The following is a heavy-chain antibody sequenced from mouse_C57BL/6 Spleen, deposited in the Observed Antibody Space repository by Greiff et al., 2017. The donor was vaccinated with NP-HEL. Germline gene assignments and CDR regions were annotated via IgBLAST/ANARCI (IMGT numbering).Heavy chain of an antibody. V-gene: IGHV1-52*01. CDR2: IDPSDSET. Sequence: QVQLQQPGAELVRPGSSVKLSCKASGYTFTSYWMHWVKQRPIQGLEWIGNIDPSDSETHYNQKFKDKATLTVDKSSSTAYMQLSSLTSEDSAVYYCAREGYGPGYFDYWGQGTTLTVSS. CDR1: GYTFTSYW. CDR3: AREGYGPGYFDY. D-gene: IGHD2-10*02. J-gene: IGHJ2*01.